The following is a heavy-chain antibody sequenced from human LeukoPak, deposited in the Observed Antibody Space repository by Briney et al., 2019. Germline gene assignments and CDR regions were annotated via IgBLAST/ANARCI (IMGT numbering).Heavy chain of an antibody. CDR1: GFTLSSYW. CDR3: ARDRLDRDYDYGLDV. J-gene: IGHJ6*01. D-gene: IGHD2-2*03. Sequence: GGSLRLFCAASGFTLSSYWMHWVRQAPGKGLVWVSRINSDESTYADSVKGRFTISRDNAKNTLYLQMNSLRAEDTAVYYCARDRLDRDYDYGLDVWGQGTTVTVSS. CDR2: INSDES. V-gene: IGHV3-74*01.